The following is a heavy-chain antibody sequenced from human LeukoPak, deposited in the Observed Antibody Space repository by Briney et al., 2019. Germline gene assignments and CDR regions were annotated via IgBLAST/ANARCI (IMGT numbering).Heavy chain of an antibody. Sequence: PSETLSLTCAVYGGSFRGYYWSWIRQPPGKGLEWIGEINHSGSTNCNPSLKSRVTISVDTFKIQFSLKLSSVTAADTAVYYCARDVWKWELLSYYYYMDVWGKGTTVTVSS. CDR1: GGSFRGYY. V-gene: IGHV4-34*01. D-gene: IGHD1-26*01. CDR3: ARDVWKWELLSYYYYMDV. J-gene: IGHJ6*03. CDR2: INHSGST.